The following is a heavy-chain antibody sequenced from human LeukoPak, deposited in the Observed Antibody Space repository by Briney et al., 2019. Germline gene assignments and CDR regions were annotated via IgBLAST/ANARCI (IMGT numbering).Heavy chain of an antibody. V-gene: IGHV1-2*02. J-gene: IGHJ6*03. Sequence: SSVKVSCKASGYTLTGYYMHWVRQAPGQGLEWMGWINPNSGGTNYAQKFQGRVTMTRDTSISTAYMELSRLRSDDTAVYYCARGPLARGIAVAGTYYYYYMDVWGKGTTVTVSS. CDR3: ARGPLARGIAVAGTYYYYYMDV. CDR1: GYTLTGYY. D-gene: IGHD6-19*01. CDR2: INPNSGGT.